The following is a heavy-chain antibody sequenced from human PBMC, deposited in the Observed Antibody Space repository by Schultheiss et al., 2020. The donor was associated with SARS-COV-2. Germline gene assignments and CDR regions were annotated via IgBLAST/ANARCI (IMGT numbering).Heavy chain of an antibody. V-gene: IGHV4-34*09. Sequence: SQTLSLTCAVYGGSFSGYYWSWIRQPPGKGLEWIGEINHSGSTNYNPSLKSLVTISVDTSKNQFSLKMTSVTAADTAVYYCARDRILAAAVAMRGYGMDVWGQGTTVTVSS. D-gene: IGHD6-13*01. CDR3: ARDRILAAAVAMRGYGMDV. J-gene: IGHJ6*02. CDR2: INHSGST. CDR1: GGSFSGYY.